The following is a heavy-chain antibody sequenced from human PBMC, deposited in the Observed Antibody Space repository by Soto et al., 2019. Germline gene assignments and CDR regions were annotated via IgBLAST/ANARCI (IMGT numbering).Heavy chain of an antibody. CDR3: AREAPYCTYGICYRKYYFDY. D-gene: IGHD2-8*01. Sequence: QVQLQESGPGLVKPSETLSLTCTVSGGSISGYYWSWIRQPPGKGLEWIAYIHESGGTTDNPSLNSRITISVDTSKNQFSLRLSSVTAADTAVYYCAREAPYCTYGICYRKYYFDYWGQGTLVSVSS. CDR1: GGSISGYY. V-gene: IGHV4-59*01. J-gene: IGHJ4*02. CDR2: IHESGGT.